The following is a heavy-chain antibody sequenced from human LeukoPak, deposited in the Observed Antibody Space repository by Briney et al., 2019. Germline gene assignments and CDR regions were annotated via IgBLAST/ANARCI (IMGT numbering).Heavy chain of an antibody. Sequence: GGSLRLSCAASGFTLSSYSMNWVRQAPGKGLEWVANIKLDGSEKNYVDSVKGRFTISRDNTKNSLCLQMNSLRAEDTAVFYCARDQYDTWSRRGNFDSWGQGTLVIVSS. CDR2: IKLDGSEK. CDR1: GFTLSSYS. D-gene: IGHD3-3*01. CDR3: ARDQYDTWSRRGNFDS. J-gene: IGHJ5*01. V-gene: IGHV3-7*03.